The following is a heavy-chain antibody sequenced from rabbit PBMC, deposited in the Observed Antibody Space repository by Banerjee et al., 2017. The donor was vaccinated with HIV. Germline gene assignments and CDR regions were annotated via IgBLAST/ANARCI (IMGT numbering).Heavy chain of an antibody. D-gene: IGHD2-1*01. CDR2: IVTGSSGST. Sequence: QSLEESGGDLVKPGASLTLTCTASGFSFSSGYDMCWVRQAPRKGLEWIACIVTGSSGSTWYASWVNGRFTISRSTSLNTVDLKMTSLTAADTATYFCARSGDDTWDYKLWGQGTLVTVS. J-gene: IGHJ3*01. V-gene: IGHV1S43*01. CDR3: ARSGDDTWDYKL. CDR1: GFSFSSGYD.